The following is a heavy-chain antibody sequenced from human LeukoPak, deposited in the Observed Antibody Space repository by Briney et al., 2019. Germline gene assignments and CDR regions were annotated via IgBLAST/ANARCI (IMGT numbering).Heavy chain of an antibody. Sequence: GGSLRLSCAASGFTFSNYVMNWVRQAPGKGLEWVSAISGSGDYSNSADSVKGRFTISRDNSENTLYLQMNSLRAEDTGVYYCAKDFSAGGNYGYGRFDPWGQGTLVTVSS. CDR1: GFTFSNYV. J-gene: IGHJ5*02. D-gene: IGHD4-17*01. V-gene: IGHV3-23*01. CDR2: ISGSGDYS. CDR3: AKDFSAGGNYGYGRFDP.